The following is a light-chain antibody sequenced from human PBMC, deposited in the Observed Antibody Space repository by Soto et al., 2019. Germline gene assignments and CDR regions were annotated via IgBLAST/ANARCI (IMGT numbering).Light chain of an antibody. Sequence: DIQMTQSPSTLSASVGDRVTITCRASQSIRSWLAWYQQKPGKAPNLLIYDASSLESGVPSRFSGSGSGTESTLTISSLQPDDFATYYCQQYNSYGWSFGQGTKVEIK. CDR2: DAS. V-gene: IGKV1-5*01. J-gene: IGKJ1*01. CDR1: QSIRSW. CDR3: QQYNSYGWS.